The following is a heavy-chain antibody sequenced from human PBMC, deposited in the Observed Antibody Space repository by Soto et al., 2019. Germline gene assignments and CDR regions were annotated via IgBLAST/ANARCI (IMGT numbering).Heavy chain of an antibody. D-gene: IGHD3-9*01. CDR1: GGSFSGYY. V-gene: IGHV4-34*01. J-gene: IGHJ4*02. Sequence: SETLSLTCAAYGGSFSGYYWSWIRQPPGKGLEWIGEINHSGSTNYNPSLKSRVTISVDTSKNQFSLKLSSVTAADTAVYYCARGDSDYDILTGHDYWGQGTLVTVSS. CDR3: ARGDSDYDILTGHDY. CDR2: INHSGST.